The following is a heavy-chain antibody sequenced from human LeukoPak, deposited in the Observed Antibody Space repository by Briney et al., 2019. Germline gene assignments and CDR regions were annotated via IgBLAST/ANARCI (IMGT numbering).Heavy chain of an antibody. D-gene: IGHD2-2*02. CDR1: GFTFSSSY. Sequence: GGSLRLSCAASGFTFSSSYMNWDRQIPGKGLEWVANINQDGSQIYHVDSVKGRFTISRDNDKNSLYLQMNSLRAEDTAVYYCAKGLYMGGQGTLVTVSS. CDR2: INQDGSQI. CDR3: AKGLYM. V-gene: IGHV3-7*04. J-gene: IGHJ4*02.